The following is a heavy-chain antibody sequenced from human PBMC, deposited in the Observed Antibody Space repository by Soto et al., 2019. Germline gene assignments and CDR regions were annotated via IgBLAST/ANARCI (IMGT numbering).Heavy chain of an antibody. V-gene: IGHV3-23*01. Sequence: EVQLLESGGGLVQPGGSLRLSCAASGFTFSSYAMSWVRQAPGKGLEWVSAISGSGGSTYYADSVKGRLTISRDNSKNTLDLQMNSLRAEDTAVYYCAKDPVKRMTTVTTPVDYWGQGTLVTVSS. CDR2: ISGSGGST. D-gene: IGHD4-17*01. CDR1: GFTFSSYA. CDR3: AKDPVKRMTTVTTPVDY. J-gene: IGHJ4*02.